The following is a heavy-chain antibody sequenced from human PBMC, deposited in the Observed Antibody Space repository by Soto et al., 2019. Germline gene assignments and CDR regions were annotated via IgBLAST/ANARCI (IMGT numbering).Heavy chain of an antibody. Sequence: PGGSLRLSCVASGFTFSYYTMSWVRQAPGKGLEWVSVIYSGGSTYYADSVKGRFTISRDNSKNTLYLQMNSLRAEDTAVYYCARDVGLHGMDVWGQGTTVTVSS. V-gene: IGHV3-53*01. CDR3: ARDVGLHGMDV. J-gene: IGHJ6*02. CDR2: IYSGGST. CDR1: GFTFSYYT.